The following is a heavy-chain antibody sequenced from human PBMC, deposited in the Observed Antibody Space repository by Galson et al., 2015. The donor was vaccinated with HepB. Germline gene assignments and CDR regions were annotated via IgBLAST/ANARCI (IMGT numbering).Heavy chain of an antibody. J-gene: IGHJ3*02. CDR1: GFTFSDYY. CDR2: ISSSSSYP. Sequence: SLRLSCAASGFTFSDYYMSWIRQAPGKGLEWVSYISSSSSYPNYADSVKGRFTISRDNAKNSLYLQMNSLRAEDTAVYYCARDQDSYGYSGAFDIWGQGTMVTVSS. V-gene: IGHV3-11*05. D-gene: IGHD5-18*01. CDR3: ARDQDSYGYSGAFDI.